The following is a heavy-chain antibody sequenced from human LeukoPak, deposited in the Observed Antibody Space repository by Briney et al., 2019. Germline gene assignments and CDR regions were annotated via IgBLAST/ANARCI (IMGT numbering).Heavy chain of an antibody. CDR2: IYYSGST. CDR1: GGSISSYY. V-gene: IGHV4-59*01. CDR3: ARDPIGYSYYDD. Sequence: SETLSLTCTVSGGSISSYYWSWIRQPPGKGLEWIGYIYYSGSTNNNPSLKSRVTISVDKSKNQISLKLSSVTAADTAVYYCARDPIGYSYYDDWGQGTLVTVSS. J-gene: IGHJ4*02. D-gene: IGHD5-18*01.